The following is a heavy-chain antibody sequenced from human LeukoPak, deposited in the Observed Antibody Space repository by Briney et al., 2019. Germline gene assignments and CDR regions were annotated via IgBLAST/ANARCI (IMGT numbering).Heavy chain of an antibody. CDR3: AGLGVMVLVYQFES. Sequence: SETLSLTCAVSGGSVSSSKYLWGWIRQPPGKELEWIGSISYSGNADYNPSLRSRVTLSVDTSKSQFSLKLTSVTAADSAVHYCAGLGVMVLVYQFESWGQGTPVTVSS. CDR2: ISYSGNA. D-gene: IGHD2-21*01. CDR1: GGSVSSSKYL. J-gene: IGHJ4*02. V-gene: IGHV4-39*07.